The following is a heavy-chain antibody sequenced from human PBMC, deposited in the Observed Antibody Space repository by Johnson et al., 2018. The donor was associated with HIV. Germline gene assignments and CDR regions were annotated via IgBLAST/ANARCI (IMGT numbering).Heavy chain of an antibody. D-gene: IGHD6-13*01. CDR3: AKVSSQSSSWYDAFDI. V-gene: IGHV3-33*06. CDR1: GFTFSSYG. Sequence: VLLLESGGGVVQPGRSLRLSCAASGFTFSSYGMHWVRQAPGKGLEWVAVIWYDGSNKYYADSVKGRFTISRDNSKNTLYLQMNSLRAEDTAVYYCAKVSSQSSSWYDAFDIWGQGTMVTVSS. CDR2: IWYDGSNK. J-gene: IGHJ3*02.